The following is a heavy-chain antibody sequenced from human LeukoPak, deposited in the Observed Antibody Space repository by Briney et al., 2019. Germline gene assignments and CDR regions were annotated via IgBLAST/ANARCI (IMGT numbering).Heavy chain of an antibody. Sequence: ASVKVSCKASGYTFTSYGISWVRQAPGQGLEWMGWISAYNGNTNYAQKLQGRVTMTTDTSTSTAYMELRSLRSDDTAVYYCARAWGYYDGSGYPKPDYWGQGTLVTVSS. J-gene: IGHJ4*02. D-gene: IGHD3-22*01. CDR3: ARAWGYYDGSGYPKPDY. CDR1: GYTFTSYG. V-gene: IGHV1-18*01. CDR2: ISAYNGNT.